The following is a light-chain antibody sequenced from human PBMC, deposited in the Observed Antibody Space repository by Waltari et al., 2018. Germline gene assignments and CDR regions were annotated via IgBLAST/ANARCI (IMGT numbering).Light chain of an antibody. CDR3: QSYDGTNWV. CDR2: EDH. J-gene: IGLJ3*02. Sequence: NFMLTQPHSVSESPGKTVTISCSGRSGSIASNNVQWSQPRPGSAPNTVIYEDHQRPSGVPDRFSGSIDSSSNSASLTISGLKTEDEADYYCQSYDGTNWVFGGGTKLTVL. CDR1: SGSIASNN. V-gene: IGLV6-57*02.